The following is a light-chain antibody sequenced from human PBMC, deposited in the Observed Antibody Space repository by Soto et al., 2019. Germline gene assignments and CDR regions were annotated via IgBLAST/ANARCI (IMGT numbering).Light chain of an antibody. J-gene: IGLJ1*01. V-gene: IGLV1-40*01. CDR3: QSNDDGLSXSDV. CDR2: GDS. CDR1: SSNIRAGYD. Sequence: QSFLRQPPSVSGAPVQRVTISCTGSSSNIRAGYDFNWYQQLPETDPKLLIFGDSNRPSGVTDRFSGYKSGTSASLVITGLQADSEADYYCQSNDDGLSXSDVVGTGTKVXV.